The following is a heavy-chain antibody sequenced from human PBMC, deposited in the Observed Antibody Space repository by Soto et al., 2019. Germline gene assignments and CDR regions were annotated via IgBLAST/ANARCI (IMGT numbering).Heavy chain of an antibody. CDR3: ARPRGSGWLDAFDI. Sequence: QVQLVESGGGVVQPGRSPRLSCTASGFTFIRSAMHWVRQAPGKGLEWVAVISSDGSNKNYGESVKGRFTTSRDNSKNTLYLQMNSLRDEDTAVYYCARPRGSGWLDAFDIWGQGTMVTVSS. D-gene: IGHD6-19*01. V-gene: IGHV3-30-3*01. CDR1: GFTFIRSA. CDR2: ISSDGSNK. J-gene: IGHJ3*02.